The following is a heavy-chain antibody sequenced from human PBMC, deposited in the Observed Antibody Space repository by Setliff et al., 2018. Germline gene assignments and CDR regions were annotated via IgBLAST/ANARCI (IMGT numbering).Heavy chain of an antibody. CDR2: IIPIFGTA. CDR3: ARWYSSSWHLGNDN. CDR1: GYTFRSYA. V-gene: IGHV1-69*05. J-gene: IGHJ4*02. Sequence: SVKVSCKASGYTFRSYAMNWVRQAPGQGLQWMGGIIPIFGTANYAQKFQGRVTMTRNTSISTPYMELRSLRSDDTAVYYCARWYSSSWHLGNDNWGQGTLVTVSS. D-gene: IGHD6-13*01.